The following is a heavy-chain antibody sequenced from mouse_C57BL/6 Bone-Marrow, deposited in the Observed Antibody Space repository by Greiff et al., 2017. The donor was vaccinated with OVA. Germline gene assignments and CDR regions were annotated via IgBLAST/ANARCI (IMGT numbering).Heavy chain of an antibody. D-gene: IGHD2-1*01. CDR3: ARGGYYHGAWFAY. J-gene: IGHJ3*01. CDR1: GYTFTSYW. Sequence: VQLQQPGAELVKPGASVKLSCKASGYTFTSYWMQWVKQRPGQGLEWIGEIDPSDSYTNYNQKFKGKATLTLDTSSSTAYMQLSSLTSEDSAVYYCARGGYYHGAWFAYWGQGTLVTVSA. CDR2: IDPSDSYT. V-gene: IGHV1-50*01.